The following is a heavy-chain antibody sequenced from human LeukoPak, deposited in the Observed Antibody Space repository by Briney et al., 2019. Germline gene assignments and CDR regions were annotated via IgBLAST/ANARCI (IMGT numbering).Heavy chain of an antibody. CDR3: ARDSDFWSGYYYFDC. CDR2: IYYSGST. Sequence: SETPSLTCTVSGGSISRADYYWSWIRQPPGKGLEWIGYIYYSGSTYYNPSLKSRATISVDTSKNQFSLKLSSVTAADTAVYYCARDSDFWSGYYYFDCWGQGTLVAVSS. D-gene: IGHD3-3*01. CDR1: GGSISRADYY. V-gene: IGHV4-30-4*08. J-gene: IGHJ4*02.